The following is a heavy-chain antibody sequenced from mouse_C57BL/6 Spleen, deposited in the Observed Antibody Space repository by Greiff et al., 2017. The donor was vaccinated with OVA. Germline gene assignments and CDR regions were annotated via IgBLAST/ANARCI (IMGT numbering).Heavy chain of an antibody. CDR1: GYAFSSSW. CDR3: ARFRFDG. J-gene: IGHJ1*03. Sequence: QVQLQQSGPELVKPGASVKISCKASGYAFSSSWMNWVKQRPGKGLEWIGRIYPGDGDTNYNGKFKGKATLTADKSSSTAYMQLSSLTSEDSAVYFGARFRFDGWGTGTTVTVSS. CDR2: IYPGDGDT. V-gene: IGHV1-82*01.